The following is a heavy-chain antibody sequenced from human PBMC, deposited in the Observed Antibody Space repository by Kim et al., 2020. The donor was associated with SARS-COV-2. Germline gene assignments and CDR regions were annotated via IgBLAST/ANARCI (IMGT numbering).Heavy chain of an antibody. CDR1: GGSFSGYH. CDR3: ARGRSGVVPTPILGLGPYYDYYAMDV. V-gene: IGHV4-34*01. J-gene: IGHJ6*02. CDR2: INHSVGT. Sequence: SETLSLTCAVFGGSFSGYHWTWIRQSPGKGLERIGEINHSVGTNCNPSLKSRVTKSLDTSKNQFSLKPGSVSAADTAVYYCARGRSGVVPTPILGLGPYYDYYAMDVWGQGTTFTVSS. D-gene: IGHD3-3*01.